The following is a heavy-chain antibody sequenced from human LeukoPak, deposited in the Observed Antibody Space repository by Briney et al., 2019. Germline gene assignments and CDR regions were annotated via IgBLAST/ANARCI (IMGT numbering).Heavy chain of an antibody. D-gene: IGHD3-3*01. CDR3: TTRIITTADF. Sequence: GGSLRLSCAASGFTFSNVWMNWVRQAPGKGLEWIGRIKKKIEGGTTEYAAPVKGRLTIARDDSKNTLYLQMSSLTTEDTAVYYCTTRIITTADFWGQGTLVTVSS. V-gene: IGHV3-15*01. CDR1: GFTFSNVW. J-gene: IGHJ4*02. CDR2: IKKKIEGGTT.